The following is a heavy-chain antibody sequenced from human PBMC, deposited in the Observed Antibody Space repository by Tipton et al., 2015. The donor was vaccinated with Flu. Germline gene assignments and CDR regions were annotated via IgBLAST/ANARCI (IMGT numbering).Heavy chain of an antibody. V-gene: IGHV3-9*01. CDR2: ISWNSGNI. J-gene: IGHJ6*02. CDR3: AKDRGSGSYYFYAMDV. Sequence: SLRLSCEASGFTFDDYAMHWVRQAPGKGLEWVSGISWNSGNIGYADSVKGRFTISRDNARASLYLQMNSLSPEDTAVYYCAKDRGSGSYYFYAMDVGGQGTTVIVSS. D-gene: IGHD1-26*01. CDR1: GFTFDDYA.